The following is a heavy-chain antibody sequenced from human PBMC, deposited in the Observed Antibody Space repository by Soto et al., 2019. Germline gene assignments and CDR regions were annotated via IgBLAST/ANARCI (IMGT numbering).Heavy chain of an antibody. Sequence: ASVKVSCKASGGTFSSYAISWVRQAPGQGLEWMGGIIPIFGTANYAQKFQGRVTITADKSTSTAYMELSSLRSEDTAVYYCASSTRKYSYGSYFDYWGQGTLVTVYS. J-gene: IGHJ4*02. V-gene: IGHV1-69*06. CDR1: GGTFSSYA. CDR3: ASSTRKYSYGSYFDY. CDR2: IIPIFGTA. D-gene: IGHD5-18*01.